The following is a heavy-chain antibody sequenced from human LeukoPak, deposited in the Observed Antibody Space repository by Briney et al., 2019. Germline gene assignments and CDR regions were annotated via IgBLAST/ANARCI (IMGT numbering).Heavy chain of an antibody. CDR1: GGSISSSSYY. CDR2: IYYSGSA. V-gene: IGHV4-61*05. J-gene: IGHJ4*02. D-gene: IGHD3/OR15-3a*01. Sequence: SETLSLTCTVSGGSISSSSYYWGWIRQPPGKGLEWIGYIYYSGSANYHPSLKSRVTISVDTSKNRFSLKLSSVTAADTAVYYRAREGQDWSYFDYWGQGTLVTVSS. CDR3: AREGQDWSYFDY.